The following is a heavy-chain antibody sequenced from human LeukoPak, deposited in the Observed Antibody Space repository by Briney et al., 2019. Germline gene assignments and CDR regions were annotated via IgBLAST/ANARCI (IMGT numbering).Heavy chain of an antibody. D-gene: IGHD2-2*01. CDR3: AKDTAHYCSSTSCYGGYFDY. CDR2: ISYDGSNK. V-gene: IGHV3-30*04. CDR1: GFTFSSYA. J-gene: IGHJ4*02. Sequence: PGRSLRLSCAASGFTFSSYAMHWVRQAPGKGLEWVAVISYDGSNKYYADSVKGRFTISRDNSKNTLYLQMNSLRAEDTAVYYCAKDTAHYCSSTSCYGGYFDYWGQGTLVTVSS.